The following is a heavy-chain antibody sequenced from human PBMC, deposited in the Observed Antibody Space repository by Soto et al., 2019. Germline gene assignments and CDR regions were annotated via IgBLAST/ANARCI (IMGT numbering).Heavy chain of an antibody. Sequence: PSQTLSLSCAISWDSVSSTAWNWIRQSPSGGLEWLGRTYYSSQWISNYAVSVRSRITINVDTSKNQLSLQLNSVTPEDTAIYYCTRGWLQLGFDSWGQGTLVTVSS. J-gene: IGHJ4*02. CDR3: TRGWLQLGFDS. D-gene: IGHD6-13*01. CDR2: TYYSSQWIS. CDR1: WDSVSSTA. V-gene: IGHV6-1*01.